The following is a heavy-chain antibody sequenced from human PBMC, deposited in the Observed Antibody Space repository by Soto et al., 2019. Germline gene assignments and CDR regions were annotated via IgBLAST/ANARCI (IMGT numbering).Heavy chain of an antibody. J-gene: IGHJ6*02. CDR2: IYYSGST. Sequence: PSETLSLTCTVSGGSVSSGSYYWSWIRQPPVKGLEWIGYIYYSGSTNYNPSLKSRVTISVDTSKNQFSLKLRSVTAADTAVYYCAREQQDIVVVPAAPSYGMDVWGQGTTVTVS. CDR3: AREQQDIVVVPAAPSYGMDV. CDR1: GGSVSSGSYY. D-gene: IGHD2-2*01. V-gene: IGHV4-61*01.